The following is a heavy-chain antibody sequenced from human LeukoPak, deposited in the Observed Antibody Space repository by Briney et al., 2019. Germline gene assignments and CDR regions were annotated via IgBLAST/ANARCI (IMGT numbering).Heavy chain of an antibody. V-gene: IGHV1-2*02. J-gene: IGHJ4*02. Sequence: GASVKVSCKASGYTFTGYYMHWVRQTAGQGLEWMGWINPNSGGTNYAQKFQGMVTMTRDTSISTAYMELSRLRSDDTAVYYCARGGPYGLELRILGYWAQGTLVIVSS. D-gene: IGHD1-7*01. CDR2: INPNSGGT. CDR1: GYTFTGYY. CDR3: ARGGPYGLELRILGY.